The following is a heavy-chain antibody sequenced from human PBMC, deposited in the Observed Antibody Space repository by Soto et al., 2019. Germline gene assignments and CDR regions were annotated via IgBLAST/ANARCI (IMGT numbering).Heavy chain of an antibody. Sequence: EVRLLESGGGLVQPGGSLRLSCAASGFPFDTSAMIWVRQAPGKGPEWLSLSGGGGDLAYYAESVKGRFTSSRDNSKNTLYLQMNFLRFDDTAVYYCAKYSGAVPVYNGLNVWGQGTTVTVSS. CDR2: SGGGGDLA. D-gene: IGHD1-26*01. V-gene: IGHV3-23*01. CDR3: AKYSGAVPVYNGLNV. CDR1: GFPFDTSA. J-gene: IGHJ6*02.